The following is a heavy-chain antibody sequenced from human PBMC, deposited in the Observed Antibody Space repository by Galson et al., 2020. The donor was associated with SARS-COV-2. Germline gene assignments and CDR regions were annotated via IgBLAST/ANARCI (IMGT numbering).Heavy chain of an antibody. V-gene: IGHV4-39*07. J-gene: IGHJ6*02. CDR1: GGSISSSSYY. CDR2: IYYSGST. Sequence: ASETLSLTCTVSGGSISSSSYYWGWIRQPPGKGLEWIGSIYYSGSTYYNPSLKSRVTISVDTSKNQFSLKLSSVTAADTAVYYCASPAYSGYDRASYYYYYGMDVWGQGTTVTVSS. CDR3: ASPAYSGYDRASYYYYYGMDV. D-gene: IGHD5-12*01.